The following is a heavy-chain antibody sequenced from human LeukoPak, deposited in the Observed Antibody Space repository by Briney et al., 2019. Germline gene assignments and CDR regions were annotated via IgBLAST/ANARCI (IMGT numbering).Heavy chain of an antibody. D-gene: IGHD3-10*01. J-gene: IGHJ4*02. CDR3: AKDLLGFGESFDY. Sequence: GGSLRLSCAASGFIFSSYGMHWVRQAPDKGLEWVAFIRYDGSRKYYADSVKGRFTISRDNAKNSLYLQMNSLRAEDTAVYYCAKDLLGFGESFDYWGQGTLVTVSS. CDR2: IRYDGSRK. CDR1: GFIFSSYG. V-gene: IGHV3-30*02.